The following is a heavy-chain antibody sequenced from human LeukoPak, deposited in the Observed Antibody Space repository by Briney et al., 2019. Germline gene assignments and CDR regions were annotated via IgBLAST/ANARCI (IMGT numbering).Heavy chain of an antibody. D-gene: IGHD3-22*01. CDR2: IYYSGST. CDR1: GGSISSYY. CDR3: ARDRGVSYDSSGYPQDAFDI. J-gene: IGHJ3*02. V-gene: IGHV4-59*01. Sequence: SETLSLTCTVSGGSISSYYWSWIRQPPGKGLEWIGYIYYSGSTNYNPSLKSRVTISVDTSKNQFSLKLSSVTAADTAVYHCARDRGVSYDSSGYPQDAFDIWGQGTMVTVSS.